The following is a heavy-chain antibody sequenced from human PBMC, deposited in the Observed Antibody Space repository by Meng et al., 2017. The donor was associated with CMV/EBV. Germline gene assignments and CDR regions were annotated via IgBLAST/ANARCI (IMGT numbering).Heavy chain of an antibody. CDR1: SSSNW. CDR2: IYHSGSA. Sequence: SSSNWWSWVRTPPGKGLEWIGEIYHSGSANYNPSLKSRVTISVDKSKNQFSLKLSSVTAADTAVYYCAREAYSCTSTSCYGVYFDYWGQGTLVTVSS. CDR3: AREAYSCTSTSCYGVYFDY. D-gene: IGHD2-2*01. J-gene: IGHJ4*02. V-gene: IGHV4-4*02.